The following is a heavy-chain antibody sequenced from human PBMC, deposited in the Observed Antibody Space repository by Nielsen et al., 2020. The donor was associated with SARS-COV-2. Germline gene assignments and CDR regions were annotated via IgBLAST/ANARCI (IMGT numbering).Heavy chain of an antibody. CDR2: ISYDGSNK. V-gene: IGHV3-30*03. D-gene: IGHD2-15*01. J-gene: IGHJ3*02. CDR1: GFTFSSLW. CDR3: ARDLGHSGGSRDAFDI. Sequence: GGSLRLSCAASGFTFSSLWMSWVRQAPGKGLEWVAVISYDGSNKYYADSVKGRFTISRDNSKNTLYLQMNSLRAEDTAVYYCARDLGHSGGSRDAFDIWGQGTMVTVSS.